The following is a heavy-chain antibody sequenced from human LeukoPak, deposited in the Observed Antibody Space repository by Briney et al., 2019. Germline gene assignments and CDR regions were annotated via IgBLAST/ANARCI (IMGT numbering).Heavy chain of an antibody. J-gene: IGHJ4*02. CDR3: ARWGTEDGDYPIY. CDR2: IYHSGST. Sequence: SETLSLTCTVSRDSISSYFWSWIRQPPGKGLEWIAYIYHSGSTSYNPSLKSRVTLSVDTSKNQFSLNLTSVTAADTAVYYCARWGTEDGDYPIYWGQGTLVTVSS. D-gene: IGHD4-17*01. V-gene: IGHV4-59*01. CDR1: RDSISSYF.